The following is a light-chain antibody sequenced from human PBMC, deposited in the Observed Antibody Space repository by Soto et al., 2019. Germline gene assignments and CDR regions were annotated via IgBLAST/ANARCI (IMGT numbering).Light chain of an antibody. J-gene: IGKJ1*01. CDR3: QQYSDNWT. CDR2: KAS. V-gene: IGKV1-5*03. CDR1: QSISSW. Sequence: DIQMPQSPSTLSASVGDRVTITCRASQSISSWLAWYQQKPGTAPKLLIYKASTLQSGVPSRFSGSGSGTEFTLTISSLQPDDFATYYRQQYSDNWTFGQGTKV.